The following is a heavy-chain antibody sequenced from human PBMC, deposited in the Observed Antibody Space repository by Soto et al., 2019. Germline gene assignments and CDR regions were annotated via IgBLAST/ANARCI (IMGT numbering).Heavy chain of an antibody. D-gene: IGHD3-22*01. V-gene: IGHV1-46*01. J-gene: IGHJ4*02. CDR3: ARDVRAYYDSSGYFDY. CDR2: INPSGGST. CDR1: GYTFTSYY. Sequence: QVQLVQSGAEVKKPGASVKVSCKASGYTFTSYYMHWVRQAPGQGLEWMGIINPSGGSTSYAQKFQGRVTMPRDTSTSTVYMELSSLRSDDTAVYYCARDVRAYYDSSGYFDYWGQGPLVTVSS.